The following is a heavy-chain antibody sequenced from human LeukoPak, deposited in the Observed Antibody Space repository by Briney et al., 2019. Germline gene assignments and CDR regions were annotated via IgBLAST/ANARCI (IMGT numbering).Heavy chain of an antibody. V-gene: IGHV3-23*01. CDR3: AKLGYDSSGYLSD. J-gene: IGHJ4*02. CDR1: GFTFSSYA. Sequence: GGSLRLSCAASGFTFSSYAMSWVRQAPGKGLEWVSAISGSGGSTYYADSVKGRFTISRDNSKNTLNLQMNSLRAEDTAVYYCAKLGYDSSGYLSDLGQGTLVTVSS. CDR2: ISGSGGST. D-gene: IGHD3-22*01.